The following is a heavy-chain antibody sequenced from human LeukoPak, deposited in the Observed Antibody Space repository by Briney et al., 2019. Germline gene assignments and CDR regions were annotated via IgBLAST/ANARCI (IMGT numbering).Heavy chain of an antibody. CDR1: GGSISTYY. D-gene: IGHD6-13*01. CDR3: ASAHTSTWYAGGAFDI. Sequence: SETLSLTCTVSGGSISTYYWSWIRQPPGMGLEWIGYIHYSGNTTHNPSLKSRVNISVGTSKNQFSLKLSSVTAADTAVYYCASAHTSTWYAGGAFDIWGQGTMVAVSS. V-gene: IGHV4-59*08. CDR2: IHYSGNT. J-gene: IGHJ3*02.